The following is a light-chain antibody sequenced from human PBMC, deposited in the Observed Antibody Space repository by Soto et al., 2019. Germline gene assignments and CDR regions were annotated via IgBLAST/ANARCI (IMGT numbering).Light chain of an antibody. Sequence: DIVMTQSPLSLPVTPGEPASISCRSSQSLLHSNGYNYLDWYLQKPGQSPQLLIYLGSNRSSGVPVRFSGSGSGTDFTLKISRVEAEDVGVYYCMQALQTPFTFGPGTKVDI. CDR3: MQALQTPFT. J-gene: IGKJ3*01. CDR2: LGS. V-gene: IGKV2-28*01. CDR1: QSLLHSNGYNY.